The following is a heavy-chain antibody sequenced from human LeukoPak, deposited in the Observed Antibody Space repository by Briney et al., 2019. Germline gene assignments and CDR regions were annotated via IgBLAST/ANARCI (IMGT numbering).Heavy chain of an antibody. CDR2: INSDGSST. J-gene: IGHJ4*02. D-gene: IGHD1-14*01. V-gene: IGHV3-74*01. Sequence: GGALRLYCAGSGFTFSSYWMHWVRPAPGNGLVWVSRINSDGSSTSYADSVKGRFTISRDNAKNTLYLQMNSLRAEDTAVYYCAREGSGIDYWGQGTLVTVSS. CDR1: GFTFSSYW. CDR3: AREGSGIDY.